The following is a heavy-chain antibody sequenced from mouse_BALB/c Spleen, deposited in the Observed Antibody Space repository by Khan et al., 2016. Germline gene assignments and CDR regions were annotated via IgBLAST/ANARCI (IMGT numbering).Heavy chain of an antibody. Sequence: EVQLQESGGGLVQPGGSMKLSCVASGFTFSKYWMNWVRQSPEKGLEWVAEIRLKSNNYATHYAESVNGRFTISRDDSKSSVYLQMNNLNAEDTGIYCCTRRGTDGVDYWGQCTTLTVSS. D-gene: IGHD2-14*01. CDR3: TRRGTDGVDY. V-gene: IGHV6-6*02. J-gene: IGHJ2*01. CDR2: IRLKSNNYAT. CDR1: GFTFSKYW.